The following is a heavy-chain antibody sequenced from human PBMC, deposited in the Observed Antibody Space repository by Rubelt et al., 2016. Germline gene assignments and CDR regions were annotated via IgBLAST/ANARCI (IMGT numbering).Heavy chain of an antibody. CDR2: IIPIFGTA. D-gene: IGHD2-15*01. V-gene: IGHV1-69*06. CDR3: AREAAYDAFDI. Sequence: QVQLVQSGAEVKKPGSSVKVSCKASGGTFSSYAISWVRQAPGQGLEWMGGIIPIFGTANYAQKFQGRVTMTRDTSISTAYMELSRLRSDDTAVYYCAREAAYDAFDIWGQGTMVTVSS. CDR1: GGTFSSYA. J-gene: IGHJ3*02.